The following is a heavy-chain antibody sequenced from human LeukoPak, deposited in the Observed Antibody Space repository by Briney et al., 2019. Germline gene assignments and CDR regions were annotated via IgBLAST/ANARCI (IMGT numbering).Heavy chain of an antibody. CDR1: GFTFDDYG. D-gene: IGHD4-17*01. CDR2: INWNGGST. J-gene: IGHJ4*02. Sequence: GGSLRLSCAASGFTFDDYGMSWVRQAPGKGLEWVSGINWNGGSTGYADSVKGRFTISRDNAKNSLYLQMNSLRAEDTAVYYCARVLRPTVTTGAGDYWGQGTLVTVSS. V-gene: IGHV3-20*04. CDR3: ARVLRPTVTTGAGDY.